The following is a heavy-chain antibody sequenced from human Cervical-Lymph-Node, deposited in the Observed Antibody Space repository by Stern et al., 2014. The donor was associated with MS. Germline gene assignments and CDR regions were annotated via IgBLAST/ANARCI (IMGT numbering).Heavy chain of an antibody. CDR1: GFTFSSYG. J-gene: IGHJ3*02. CDR3: ARDYYDSSGYSDDAFDI. D-gene: IGHD3-22*01. V-gene: IGHV3-33*01. Sequence: VQLEESGGGVVQPGRSLRLSCAASGFTFSSYGMHWVRQAPGKGLEWVAVIWYDGSNKYYADSGKGRFTISRDNSKNTLYLQMNSLRAEDTAVYYCARDYYDSSGYSDDAFDIWGQGTMVTVSS. CDR2: IWYDGSNK.